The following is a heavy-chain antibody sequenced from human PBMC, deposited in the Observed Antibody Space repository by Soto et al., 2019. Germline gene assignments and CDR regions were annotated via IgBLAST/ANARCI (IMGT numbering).Heavy chain of an antibody. CDR3: AKDPPLVRGGLDY. CDR1: GFTFSSYG. CDR2: ISYDGSNK. J-gene: IGHJ4*02. V-gene: IGHV3-30*18. Sequence: QGQLVESGGGVVQPGRSLRLSCAASGFTFSSYGMHWVRQAPGTGLEWVAVISYDGSNKYYADSVKGRFTISRDNSKNTLYLQMNSLRAEDTAVYYCAKDPPLVRGGLDYWGQGTLVTVSS. D-gene: IGHD3-10*01.